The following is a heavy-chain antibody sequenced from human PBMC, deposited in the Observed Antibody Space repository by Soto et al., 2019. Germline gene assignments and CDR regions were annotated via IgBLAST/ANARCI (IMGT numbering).Heavy chain of an antibody. J-gene: IGHJ4*02. CDR1: GGSISSGGYS. CDR2: IYHSGST. V-gene: IGHV4-30-2*01. CDR3: ARQMVRGFIGY. Sequence: SETLSLTCAVSGGSISSGGYSWSWIRQPPGKGLEWIGYIYHSGSTYYNPSLKSRVTISVDRSKNQFSLKLSSVTAADTAVYYCARQMVRGFIGYWGQGTLVTVSS. D-gene: IGHD3-10*01.